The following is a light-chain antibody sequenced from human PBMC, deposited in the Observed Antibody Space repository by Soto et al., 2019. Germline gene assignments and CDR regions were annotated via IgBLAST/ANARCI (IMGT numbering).Light chain of an antibody. Sequence: EIVMTQSPATLSVSPGERATLSCRARRSVSSNLAWYQQKPGQAPRLLIYDASIRATGIPARFSGSGSGTEFTLTISGLQSEDSAVYYCQQYNEWPLTFGGGTKVDIK. J-gene: IGKJ4*01. CDR3: QQYNEWPLT. V-gene: IGKV3-15*01. CDR1: RSVSSN. CDR2: DAS.